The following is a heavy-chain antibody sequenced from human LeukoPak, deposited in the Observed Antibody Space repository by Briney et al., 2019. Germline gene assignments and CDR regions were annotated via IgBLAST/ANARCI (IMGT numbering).Heavy chain of an antibody. CDR2: INHSGST. CDR3: ARVENLLPPNY. D-gene: IGHD3-22*01. J-gene: IGHJ4*02. V-gene: IGHV4-34*01. Sequence: SETLSLTCAVYGGSFSGYYWSWIRQPPGKGLEWIGEINHSGSTDYNPSVKSRVTISVDTSKNQFSLKLSSATAADTAVYYCARVENLLPPNYWGQGTLVTVSS. CDR1: GGSFSGYY.